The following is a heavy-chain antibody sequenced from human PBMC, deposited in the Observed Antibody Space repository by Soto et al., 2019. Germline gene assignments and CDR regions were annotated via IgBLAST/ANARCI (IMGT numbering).Heavy chain of an antibody. D-gene: IGHD2-15*01. V-gene: IGHV3-30*18. J-gene: IGHJ3*02. CDR3: AKDAAVAFDI. Sequence: QVHLVESGGGVVQPGRSLRLSXXXXGFTFSNYGMHWVRQAPGKGLEWLAVMSFDGSNEYYADSVQGRLTISRDNSKNTLYLQMNSLRTEDTAVYHCAKDAAVAFDIWGQGTMVTVSS. CDR1: GFTFSNYG. CDR2: MSFDGSNE.